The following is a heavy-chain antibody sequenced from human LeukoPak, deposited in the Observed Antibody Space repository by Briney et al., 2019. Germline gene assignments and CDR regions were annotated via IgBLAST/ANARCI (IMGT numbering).Heavy chain of an antibody. V-gene: IGHV3-21*01. D-gene: IGHD3-3*01. CDR2: NSSSSSYI. J-gene: IGHJ3*02. CDR1: GFTFSSYS. Sequence: GGSPRLSCAASGFTFSSYSMNWVRQAPGKGLEWVSSNSSSSSYIYYADSVKGRFTISRDNAKNSLYLQMNSLRAEDTAVYYCARDNTIFGVFSGEGDAFDIWGQGTMVTVSS. CDR3: ARDNTIFGVFSGEGDAFDI.